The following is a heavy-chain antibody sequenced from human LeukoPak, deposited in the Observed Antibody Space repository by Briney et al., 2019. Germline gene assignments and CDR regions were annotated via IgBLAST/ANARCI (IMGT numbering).Heavy chain of an antibody. J-gene: IGHJ4*02. D-gene: IGHD3-22*01. CDR3: ARGWGIVVGAYYFDY. V-gene: IGHV4-34*01. Sequence: KSSETLSLTCAVYGGSFSGYYWSWIRQPPGKGLEWIGEINHSGSTNYNPSLKSRVTISVDTSKNQFSLKLSSVTAAGTAVYYCARGWGIVVGAYYFDYWGQGTLVTVSS. CDR1: GGSFSGYY. CDR2: INHSGST.